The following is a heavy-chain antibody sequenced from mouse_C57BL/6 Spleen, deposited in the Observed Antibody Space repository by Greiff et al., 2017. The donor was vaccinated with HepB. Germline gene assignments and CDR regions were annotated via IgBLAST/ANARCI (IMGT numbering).Heavy chain of an antibody. D-gene: IGHD1-1*01. J-gene: IGHJ4*01. CDR1: GFTFSDYG. Sequence: DVQLVESGGGLVKPGGSLKLSCAASGFTFSDYGMHWVRQAPEKGLEWVAYISSGSSTIYYADTVKGRFTISRDNAKNTLFLQMASLRSRDTAMYYCARRGYYGSSYYYAMDYWGQGTSVTVSS. CDR3: ARRGYYGSSYYYAMDY. CDR2: ISSGSSTI. V-gene: IGHV5-17*01.